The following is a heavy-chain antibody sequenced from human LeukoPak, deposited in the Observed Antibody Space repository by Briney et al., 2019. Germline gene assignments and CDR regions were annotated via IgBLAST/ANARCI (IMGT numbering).Heavy chain of an antibody. CDR1: GGSIISYF. V-gene: IGHV4-59*01. Sequence: SETLSLTCTVSGGSIISYFWSWIRQPPGKGPEWIGYIFDSGTTNYNPSTNYNPSLRSRVTVSLDTSKNHFSLKLSSVTAADTAVYFCARGGVTTIAQYDYWGQGILVTVSS. D-gene: IGHD5-12*01. CDR2: IFDSGTTNYNPST. J-gene: IGHJ4*02. CDR3: ARGGVTTIAQYDY.